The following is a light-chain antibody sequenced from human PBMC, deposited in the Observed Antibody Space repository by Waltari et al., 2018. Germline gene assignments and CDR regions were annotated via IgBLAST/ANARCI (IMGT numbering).Light chain of an antibody. J-gene: IGLJ3*02. CDR2: DVD. V-gene: IGLV2-14*03. CDR1: SSDVISDNH. CDR3: SSYTSSSTWV. Sequence: QSALTQPASVSGSPGQSITISCTATSSDVISDNHVSWYQQHPGKAPKVMIYDVDNRPSVVSNRFSGSRSGNTASLTISGLQAEDEADYYCSSYTSSSTWVFGGGTRLTVL.